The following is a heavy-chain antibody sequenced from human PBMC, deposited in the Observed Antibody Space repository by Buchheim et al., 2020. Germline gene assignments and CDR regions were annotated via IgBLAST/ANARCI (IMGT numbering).Heavy chain of an antibody. CDR3: AREIYSYGYFWFDP. J-gene: IGHJ5*02. CDR2: ISYDGSNK. Sequence: QVQLVESGGGVVQPGRSLRLSCAASGFTFSSYAMHWVRQAPGKGLEWVAVISYDGSNKYYADSVKGRFNISRDNSKNTLYLQMNSLRAEDTAVYYCAREIYSYGYFWFDPWGQGTL. D-gene: IGHD5-18*01. V-gene: IGHV3-30*04. CDR1: GFTFSSYA.